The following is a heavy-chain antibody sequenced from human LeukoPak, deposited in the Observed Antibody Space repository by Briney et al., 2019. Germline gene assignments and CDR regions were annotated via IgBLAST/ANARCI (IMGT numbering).Heavy chain of an antibody. CDR3: ARRGGFWSGYRGYYYMDV. CDR2: ISSSSSYI. CDR1: GFTFSSYS. V-gene: IGHV3-21*01. D-gene: IGHD3-3*01. Sequence: PGGSLRLSCAASGFTFSSYSMNWVRQAPGKGLEWVSSISSSSSYIYYADSVKGRFTISRDNAKNSLYLQMNSLRAEDTAVYYCARRGGFWSGYRGYYYMDVWGKGTTVTVSS. J-gene: IGHJ6*03.